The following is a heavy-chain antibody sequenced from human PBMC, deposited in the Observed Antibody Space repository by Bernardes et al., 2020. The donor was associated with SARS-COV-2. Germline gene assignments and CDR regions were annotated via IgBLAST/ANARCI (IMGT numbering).Heavy chain of an antibody. CDR1: GFTFDDYA. J-gene: IGHJ4*02. CDR2: ISWNSGSI. D-gene: IGHD3-16*01. Sequence: GGSLRLSCAASGFTFDDYAMHWVRQAPGKGLEWVSGISWNSGSIGYADSVKGRFTISRDNAKNSLYLQMNSLRAEDTALYYCAKIAGGGPLNEEILDYWGQGTLVTVSS. CDR3: AKIAGGGPLNEEILDY. V-gene: IGHV3-9*01.